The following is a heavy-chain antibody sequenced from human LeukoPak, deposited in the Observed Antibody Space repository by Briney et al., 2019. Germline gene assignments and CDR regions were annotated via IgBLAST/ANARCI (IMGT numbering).Heavy chain of an antibody. D-gene: IGHD3-22*01. CDR1: GGSISSGSYY. J-gene: IGHJ4*02. V-gene: IGHV4-61*02. CDR2: IYTSGST. CDR3: AGEYYYDSSGYYYSDY. Sequence: SETLSLTCTVSGGSISSGSYYWSWIRQPAGKGLEWIGRIYTSGSTNYNPSLKSRVTISVDTSKNQFSLKLSSVTAAGTAVYYCAGEYYYDSSGYYYSDYWGQGTLVTVSS.